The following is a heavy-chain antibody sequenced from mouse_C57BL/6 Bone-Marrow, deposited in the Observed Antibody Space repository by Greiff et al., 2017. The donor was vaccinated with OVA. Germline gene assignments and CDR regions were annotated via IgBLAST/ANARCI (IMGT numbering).Heavy chain of an antibody. CDR3: ARDGDYVGVDY. V-gene: IGHV1-52*01. Sequence: QVQLQQSGAELVRPGSSVKLSCKASGYTFTSYWMHWVKQRPIQGLEWIGNIDPSDSETHYNQKFKDKATLTVDKSSSTAYMQLSSLTSEDSAVYYCARDGDYVGVDYWGQGTTLTVSS. D-gene: IGHD2-13*01. J-gene: IGHJ2*01. CDR1: GYTFTSYW. CDR2: IDPSDSET.